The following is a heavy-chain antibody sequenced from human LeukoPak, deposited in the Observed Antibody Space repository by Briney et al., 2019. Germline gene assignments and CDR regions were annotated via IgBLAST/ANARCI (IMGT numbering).Heavy chain of an antibody. CDR1: GGSISSGDYY. CDR3: ARFHYYDSSGYGVYFDY. Sequence: SETLSLTCTVSGGSISSGDYYWSWIRQPPGKGLEWIGYIYYSGSTYYNPSLKSRVTISVDTSKNQFSLKLSSVTAADTAVYYCARFHYYDSSGYGVYFDYWGQGTLVSVAS. V-gene: IGHV4-30-4*01. D-gene: IGHD3-22*01. CDR2: IYYSGST. J-gene: IGHJ4*02.